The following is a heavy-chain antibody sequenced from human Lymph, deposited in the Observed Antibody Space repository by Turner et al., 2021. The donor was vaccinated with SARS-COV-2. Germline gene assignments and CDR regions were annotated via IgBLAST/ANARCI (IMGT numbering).Heavy chain of an antibody. CDR2: ITFTSSYI. D-gene: IGHD2-21*02. J-gene: IGHJ4*02. CDR3: ARGPPDFPYYFDY. CDR1: GFTFSSYS. Sequence: EVQLVESGGGLVKPGGSLRLSCAASGFTFSSYSMNWVRQAPEKGLEWVSSITFTSSYIYYADSVKGRFTISRDNAKNSLYLQMNSLRAEDTAVYYCARGPPDFPYYFDYWGQGTLVTVSS. V-gene: IGHV3-21*01.